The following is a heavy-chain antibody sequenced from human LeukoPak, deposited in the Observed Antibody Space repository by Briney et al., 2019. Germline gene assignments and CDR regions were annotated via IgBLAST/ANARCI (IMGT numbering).Heavy chain of an antibody. CDR1: GFAFRTFG. D-gene: IGHD6-19*01. CDR2: ISYDISNK. CDR3: AKEGLAVAGGIDY. J-gene: IGHJ4*02. V-gene: IGHV3-30*18. Sequence: GRSLRLSCAASGFAFRTFGMYWVRQAPGKGLEWVAVISYDISNKYYADSVKGRFTISRDNSKNTLYLQMNSLRAEDTAVYYCAKEGLAVAGGIDYWGQGTLVTVSS.